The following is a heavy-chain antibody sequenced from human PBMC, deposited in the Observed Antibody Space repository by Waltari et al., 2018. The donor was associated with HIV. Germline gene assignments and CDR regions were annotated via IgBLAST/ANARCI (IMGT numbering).Heavy chain of an antibody. CDR3: ALDSSGYYYASYWFDP. V-gene: IGHV1-69*04. Sequence: QVQLVQSGAEVKKPGSSVKVSCKASGGTFSSYAISWVRQAPGQGLEWMGRIIPILGIANYAQKFQGRVTITADKSTSTAYMELSSLRSEDTAVYYCALDSSGYYYASYWFDPWGQGTLVTVSS. J-gene: IGHJ5*02. CDR2: IIPILGIA. CDR1: GGTFSSYA. D-gene: IGHD3-22*01.